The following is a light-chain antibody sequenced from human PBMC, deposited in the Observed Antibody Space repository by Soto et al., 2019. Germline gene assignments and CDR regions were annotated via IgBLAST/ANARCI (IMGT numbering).Light chain of an antibody. CDR1: QTVRNNY. CDR3: QQYHNLPRT. J-gene: IGKJ1*01. CDR2: DAS. V-gene: IGKV3-20*01. Sequence: EFVLTQSPGTLSLSPGERATLSCRASQTVRNNYLAWYQQKPGQAPRLLIYDASSRATGIPDRFSGGGSGTDFTLTISRLEPEDIATYYCQQYHNLPRTFGQGTKVEIK.